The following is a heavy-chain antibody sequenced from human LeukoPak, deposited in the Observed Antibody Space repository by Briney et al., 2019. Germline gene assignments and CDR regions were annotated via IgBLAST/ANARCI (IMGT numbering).Heavy chain of an antibody. CDR2: ISWNSGSI. V-gene: IGHV3-9*01. D-gene: IGHD4-17*01. J-gene: IGHJ6*02. CDR1: GFTFDDYA. Sequence: GRSLRLSCAASGFTFDDYAMHWVRQAPGKGLEWVSGISWNSGSIGYADSVKGRFTISRDNAKNSLYLQMNSLRAEDTAVYYCARKDGDYGYYYYGMDVWGQGTTVTVSS. CDR3: ARKDGDYGYYYYGMDV.